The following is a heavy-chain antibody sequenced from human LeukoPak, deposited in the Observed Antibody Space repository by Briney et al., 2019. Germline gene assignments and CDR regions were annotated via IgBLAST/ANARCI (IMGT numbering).Heavy chain of an antibody. D-gene: IGHD2-15*01. J-gene: IGHJ4*02. V-gene: IGHV4-59*01. Sequence: PSETLSLTCTVSGGSISSYYWSWIRQPPGKGLEWIGYIYYSGSTNYNPSLKSRVTISVDTSKNQFSLQLSSVTAADTAVYYCARFRKRSGTFDYWGQGTLVTVSS. CDR1: GGSISSYY. CDR2: IYYSGST. CDR3: ARFRKRSGTFDY.